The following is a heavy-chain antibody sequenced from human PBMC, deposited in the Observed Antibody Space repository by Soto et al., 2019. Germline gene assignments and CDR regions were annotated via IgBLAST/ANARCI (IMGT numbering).Heavy chain of an antibody. V-gene: IGHV3-23*01. CDR3: ARTMTIFGAGLD. CDR1: GFSFNKYA. D-gene: IGHD3-3*01. J-gene: IGHJ4*02. Sequence: EVQLLESGGGLVQPGGSLRLSCAASGFSFNKYAMTWVRQAPGKGLEWVAAISGSGGRKHYADSVKGRFTISRDNSKNILYLQMNSLRVEDTAVFYCARTMTIFGAGLDWGQGTLVSVSS. CDR2: ISGSGGRK.